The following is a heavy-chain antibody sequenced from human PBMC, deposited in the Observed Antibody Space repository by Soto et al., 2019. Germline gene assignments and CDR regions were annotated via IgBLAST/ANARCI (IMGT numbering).Heavy chain of an antibody. CDR2: INPNGGGT. J-gene: IGHJ4*01. V-gene: IGHV1-2*04. Sequence: ASVKVSCKASGYIFPDYYVHWVRQAPGEVLEWMGRINPNGGGTNYAQKFEGWVTMTTDTSISTAYMELSRLNFDDTAVYYCARGEQLVHFESWGQGTMVTVSS. CDR1: GYIFPDYY. D-gene: IGHD6-6*01. CDR3: ARGEQLVHFES.